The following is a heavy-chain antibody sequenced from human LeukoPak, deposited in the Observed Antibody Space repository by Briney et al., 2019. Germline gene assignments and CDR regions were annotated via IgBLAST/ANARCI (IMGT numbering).Heavy chain of an antibody. CDR3: ARGGVGGWFRYYLDY. D-gene: IGHD6-19*01. V-gene: IGHV4-59*01. Sequence: SETLSLTCTVSGGSISSYYWSWIRQPPGKGLEWIGYIYYSGSTNYNPSLKSRVTISVDTSKNQFSLKLSSVTAADTAVYYCARGGVGGWFRYYLDYWGQGTLVTVSS. J-gene: IGHJ4*02. CDR2: IYYSGST. CDR1: GGSISSYY.